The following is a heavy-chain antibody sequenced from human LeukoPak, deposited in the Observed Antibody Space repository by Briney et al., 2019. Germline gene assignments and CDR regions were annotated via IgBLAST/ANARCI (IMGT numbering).Heavy chain of an antibody. V-gene: IGHV3-53*01. CDR1: GFTVSSNY. CDR3: AKHHYYDSSGSPTYAFDI. CDR2: IYRGGNT. D-gene: IGHD3-22*01. Sequence: GGSLRLSCAASGFTVSSNYMSWVRQAPGKGLEWVSIIYRGGNTYYADSVKGRFAISRDNYKNTLYLQTNSLRAEDTALYYCAKHHYYDSSGSPTYAFDIWGQGTMVTVSS. J-gene: IGHJ3*02.